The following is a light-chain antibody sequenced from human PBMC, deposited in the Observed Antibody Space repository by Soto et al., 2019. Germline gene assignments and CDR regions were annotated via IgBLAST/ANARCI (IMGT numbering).Light chain of an antibody. V-gene: IGLV1-44*01. J-gene: IGLJ2*01. CDR1: SSNIGSNT. Sequence: QAVVTQPPSASGTPGQRVTISCSGSSSNIGSNTVNWYQQFPGAAPRFLISGNNVRPSGVPDRFSASTSGTSASLAISGLQSEDEADYYCAVWDDKLRGRIIGGGTKLTVL. CDR2: GNN. CDR3: AVWDDKLRGRI.